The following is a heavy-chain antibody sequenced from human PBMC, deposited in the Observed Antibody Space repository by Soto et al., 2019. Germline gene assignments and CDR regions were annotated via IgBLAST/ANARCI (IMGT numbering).Heavy chain of an antibody. Sequence: GGSLRLSCAASGFTFSSYGMHWVRQAPGKGLEWVAVISYDGSNKYYADSVKGRFTISRDNSKNTLYLQMNSLRAEDTAVYYCAKDVDYVWGSYLYWGQGTLVTVSS. J-gene: IGHJ4*02. D-gene: IGHD3-16*02. CDR2: ISYDGSNK. CDR3: AKDVDYVWGSYLY. V-gene: IGHV3-30*18. CDR1: GFTFSSYG.